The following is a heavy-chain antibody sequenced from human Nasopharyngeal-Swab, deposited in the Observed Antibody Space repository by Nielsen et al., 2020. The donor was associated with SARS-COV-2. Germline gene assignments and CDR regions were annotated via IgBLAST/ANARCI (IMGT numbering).Heavy chain of an antibody. Sequence: GEALKISCAASGFTFSSYAMTWVSQAPGKGLEWVSIISGSGDTTYYADSVKDRFTISRDNSKNTLYLQTNSLRVEDTAVYYCAKAPYLRGLDVWGQGTTVTVSS. CDR1: GFTFSSYA. CDR2: ISGSGDTT. V-gene: IGHV3-23*01. J-gene: IGHJ6*02. CDR3: AKAPYLRGLDV. D-gene: IGHD2-21*01.